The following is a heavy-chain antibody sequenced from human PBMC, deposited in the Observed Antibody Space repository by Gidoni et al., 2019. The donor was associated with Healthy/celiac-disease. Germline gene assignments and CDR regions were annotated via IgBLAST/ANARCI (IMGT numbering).Heavy chain of an antibody. CDR1: GRSISSSH. V-gene: IGHV4-59*01. J-gene: IGHJ4*02. Sequence: QVQLQESGPGLVKASETLSLTCTVSGRSISSSHWSWIRQPPGTGLEWIGYIYYSGSTNYNPSLKSRVTISVDTSKNQFSLKLSSVTAADTAVYYCACLGCSGGSCYLVYWGQGTLVTVSS. CDR3: ACLGCSGGSCYLVY. D-gene: IGHD2-15*01. CDR2: IYYSGST.